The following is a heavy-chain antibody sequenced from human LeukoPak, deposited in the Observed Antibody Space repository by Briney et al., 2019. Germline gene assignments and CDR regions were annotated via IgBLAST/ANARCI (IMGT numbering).Heavy chain of an antibody. CDR3: ANGYDFWSGYYFDY. Sequence: GGSLRLSCAASGFTFSSYAMSWVRQAPGKGLEWVSAISGSGGSTYYADSVKGRFTISRDNSKNTLYLQMNSLRAEDTAVYYCANGYDFWSGYYFDYWGQGTLVTVSS. D-gene: IGHD3-3*01. J-gene: IGHJ4*02. CDR1: GFTFSSYA. V-gene: IGHV3-23*01. CDR2: ISGSGGST.